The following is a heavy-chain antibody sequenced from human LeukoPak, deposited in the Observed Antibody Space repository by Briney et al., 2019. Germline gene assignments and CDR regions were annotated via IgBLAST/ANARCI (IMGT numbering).Heavy chain of an antibody. D-gene: IGHD3-3*01. CDR1: GFTFSNAW. Sequence: GGSLRLSCAASGFTFSNAWMSWVRQAPGTGLEWVGRIKSKTDGGTADYAAPVKGRFTISRDDSKNTLYLEMYSLKTEDTAMYYCLYFWSGSSLVDYWGQGTLVTVSS. J-gene: IGHJ4*02. V-gene: IGHV3-15*01. CDR2: IKSKTDGGTA. CDR3: LYFWSGSSLVDY.